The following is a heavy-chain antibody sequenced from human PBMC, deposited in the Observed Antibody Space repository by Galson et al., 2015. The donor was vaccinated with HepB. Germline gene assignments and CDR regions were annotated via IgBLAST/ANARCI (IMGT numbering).Heavy chain of an antibody. Sequence: SLRLSCAASGFTFDDYGMSWVRQAPGKGLEWVSGINWNGGSTGYADSVKGRFTISRDNAKNSLYLQMNSLRAEDTALYYCARCRSYYGSGSYYNPQFDYWGQGTLVTVSS. J-gene: IGHJ4*02. CDR3: ARCRSYYGSGSYYNPQFDY. D-gene: IGHD3-10*01. CDR2: INWNGGST. V-gene: IGHV3-20*04. CDR1: GFTFDDYG.